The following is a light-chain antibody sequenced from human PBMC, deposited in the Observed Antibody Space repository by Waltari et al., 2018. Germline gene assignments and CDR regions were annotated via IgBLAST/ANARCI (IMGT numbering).Light chain of an antibody. Sequence: QSVLTQPPSASGTPGQRVTISCSGGSFNIGQNRVHWYLQVPGTAPKLLIYKSYQRPPGGPDRFSGSRSGTTESLTISGLRSEDEADYYCVTWDDSLSAWVFGGGTKLTVL. V-gene: IGLV1-47*01. CDR1: SFNIGQNR. CDR2: KSY. J-gene: IGLJ3*02. CDR3: VTWDDSLSAWV.